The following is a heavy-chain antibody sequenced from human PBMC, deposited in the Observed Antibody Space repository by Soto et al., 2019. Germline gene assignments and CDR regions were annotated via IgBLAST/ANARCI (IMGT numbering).Heavy chain of an antibody. J-gene: IGHJ4*02. D-gene: IGHD3-22*01. CDR1: AGSISSYY. V-gene: IGHV4-59*01. CDR2: VYYSGST. Sequence: SETLSLTCTVSAGSISSYYWSWIRQPPGKGLEWIGYVYYSGSTNYNSSLKSRVTISVDTSKNQFSLKLSSVTAADTAVYYCAGLVEDFYASSGYYGSIYDSWGQGTLVTVSS. CDR3: AGLVEDFYASSGYYGSIYDS.